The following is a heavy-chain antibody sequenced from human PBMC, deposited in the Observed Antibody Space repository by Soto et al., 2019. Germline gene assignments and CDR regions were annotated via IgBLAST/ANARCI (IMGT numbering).Heavy chain of an antibody. CDR1: GFTFSSYA. D-gene: IGHD3-22*01. CDR2: ISYDGSNK. V-gene: IGHV3-30-3*01. CDR3: ARSYYDSSGYYYTPLPSEYFQH. Sequence: GGSLRLSCAASGFTFSSYAMHWVRQAPGKGLEWVAVISYDGSNKYYADSVKGRFTISRDNSKNTLYLQTNSLRAEDTAVYYCARSYYDSSGYYYTPLPSEYFQHWGQGTLVTVSS. J-gene: IGHJ1*01.